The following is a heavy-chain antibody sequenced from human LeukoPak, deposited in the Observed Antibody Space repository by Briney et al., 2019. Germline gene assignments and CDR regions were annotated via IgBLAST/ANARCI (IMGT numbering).Heavy chain of an antibody. CDR2: IKQDGSEK. D-gene: IGHD5-18*01. CDR1: GFTFSSYW. Sequence: GGSLRLSCAASGFTFSSYWMSWVRQAPGKGLGWVANIKQDGSEKYYVDSVKGRFTMSRDNAKNSLYLQINSLRAEDTAVYYCARDYSYGPPDNYGMDVWGQGTTVTVSS. J-gene: IGHJ6*02. CDR3: ARDYSYGPPDNYGMDV. V-gene: IGHV3-7*01.